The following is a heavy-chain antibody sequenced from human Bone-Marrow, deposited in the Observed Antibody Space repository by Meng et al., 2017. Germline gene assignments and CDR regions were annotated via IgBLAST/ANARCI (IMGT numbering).Heavy chain of an antibody. V-gene: IGHV4-39*07. J-gene: IGHJ4*02. CDR2: IYYSGST. Sequence: SETLSLTCTVSGGSISSSSYYWGWIRQPPGKGLEWIGSIYYSGSTYYNPSLKSRVTISVDTSKNQFSLKLSSVTAADTAVYYCVTGNTWYYFDYWGQGTLVTVSS. CDR3: VTGNTWYYFDY. CDR1: GGSISSSSYY.